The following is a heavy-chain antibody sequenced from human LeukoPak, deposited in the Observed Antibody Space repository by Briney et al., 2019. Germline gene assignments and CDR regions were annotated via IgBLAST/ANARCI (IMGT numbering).Heavy chain of an antibody. CDR1: GGSFSGYY. J-gene: IGHJ4*02. CDR2: INHSGST. V-gene: IGHV4-34*01. CDR3: AREDYSNYDRYTLDY. D-gene: IGHD4-4*01. Sequence: PSETLSLTCAVYGGSFSGYYWSWIRQPPGKGLEWIGEINHSGSTNYNPSLKSRVTISVDTSKNQFSLKLSSVTAADTAVYYCAREDYSNYDRYTLDYWGQGTLVTVSS.